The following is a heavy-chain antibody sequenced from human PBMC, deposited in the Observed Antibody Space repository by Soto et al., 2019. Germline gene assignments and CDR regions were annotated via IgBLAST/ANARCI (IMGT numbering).Heavy chain of an antibody. CDR3: ARGGGVGVAGSAAFDM. CDR2: INPATGAA. Sequence: QLHLVQSGAVVKKPGASVTVSCSASGYPVTAYYMHWVRQAPGRGLECMGGINPATGAAKYTQTFQGRVTMTRYTATSTVFMELCGLTSEDTAVFYCARGGGVGVAGSAAFDMWGQGTLVTVSS. D-gene: IGHD3-3*01. V-gene: IGHV1-2*02. CDR1: GYPVTAYY. J-gene: IGHJ3*02.